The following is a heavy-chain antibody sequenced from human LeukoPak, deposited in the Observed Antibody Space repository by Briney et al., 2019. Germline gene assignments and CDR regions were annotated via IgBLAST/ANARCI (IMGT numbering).Heavy chain of an antibody. CDR2: ISSTGTAM. CDR1: GFTLSDLY. J-gene: IGHJ1*01. Sequence: GGSLRLSCAASGFTLSDLYGSSLRQTPAKVLEWVSYISSTGTAMTYVHSVKGRFTSSSHNTNHSLFLQTNNLGVEHAVVCYCAQGQNYGMTWGQGTLVTVSS. V-gene: IGHV3-11*01. D-gene: IGHD4-17*01. CDR3: AQGQNYGMT.